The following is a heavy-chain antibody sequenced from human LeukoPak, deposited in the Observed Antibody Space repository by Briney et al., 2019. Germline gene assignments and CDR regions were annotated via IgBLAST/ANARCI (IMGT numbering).Heavy chain of an antibody. CDR2: INEDGRGT. CDR1: GFTLNSNW. V-gene: IGHV3-74*01. CDR3: ATVFEH. Sequence: GESLRLSCAVSGFTLNSNWIHWVRQAPGQGLVWVSRINEDGRGTSYADSVKGRFTISKDDAKNTVYLQMNSLRAEDTAVYYCATVFEHWGQGTLVTVSS. J-gene: IGHJ4*02.